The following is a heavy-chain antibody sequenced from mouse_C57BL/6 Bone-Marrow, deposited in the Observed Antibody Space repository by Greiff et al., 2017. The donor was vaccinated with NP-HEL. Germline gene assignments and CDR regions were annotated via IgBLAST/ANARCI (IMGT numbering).Heavy chain of an antibody. CDR3: ARRDYSSLDY. Sequence: VKLQQPGAELVKPGASVKLSCKASGYTFTSYWMQWVKQRPGQGLEWIGEIDPSDSYTNYNQKFKGKATLTVDTSSSTAYMQLSSLTSEDSAVYYCARRDYSSLDYWGQGTTLTVSS. D-gene: IGHD2-5*01. J-gene: IGHJ2*01. CDR1: GYTFTSYW. CDR2: IDPSDSYT. V-gene: IGHV1-50*01.